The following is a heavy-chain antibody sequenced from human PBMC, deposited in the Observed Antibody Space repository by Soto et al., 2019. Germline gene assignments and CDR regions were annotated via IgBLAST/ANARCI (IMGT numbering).Heavy chain of an antibody. D-gene: IGHD4-17*01. CDR1: GGTFSSYT. J-gene: IGHJ5*02. CDR2: IIPILGIA. CDR3: ASGGNYGDGWFDP. V-gene: IGHV1-69*02. Sequence: SVQVSCKASGGTFSSYTISWVRQAPGQGLEWMGRIIPILGIANYAQRFQGRVTITADKSTSTAYMELSSLRSEDTAVYYCASGGNYGDGWFDPWGQGTLVTVS.